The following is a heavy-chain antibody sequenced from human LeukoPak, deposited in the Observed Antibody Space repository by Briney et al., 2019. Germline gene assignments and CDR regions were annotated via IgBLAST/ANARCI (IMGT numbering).Heavy chain of an antibody. J-gene: IGHJ5*02. D-gene: IGHD3-9*01. CDR2: FDPEDGET. CDR3: ATGPLLRYFDWLLS. V-gene: IGHV1-24*01. CDR1: DYTLKELS. Sequence: ASVKVYDKVSDYTLKELSMHGVLQAPGKGLEWRGDFDPEDGETIYAQKFQGRVTMTEDTSTDTAYMELSSLRSEDTAVYYCATGPLLRYFDWLLSWGQGTLVTVSS.